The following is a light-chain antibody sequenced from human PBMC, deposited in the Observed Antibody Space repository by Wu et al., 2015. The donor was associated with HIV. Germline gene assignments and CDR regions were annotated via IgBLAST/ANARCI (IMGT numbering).Light chain of an antibody. J-gene: IGKJ1*01. Sequence: AFQLTQSPSSLSASVGDRVTITCRASQGIRNFLAWHQQKPGKAPQLLIYGASTLESGVPSRFSGSGSGTDFTLTISSLQPEDVATYYCQKYNTAPWTFGQGTKVEMK. CDR1: QGIRNF. V-gene: IGKV1-13*02. CDR2: GAS. CDR3: QKYNTAPWT.